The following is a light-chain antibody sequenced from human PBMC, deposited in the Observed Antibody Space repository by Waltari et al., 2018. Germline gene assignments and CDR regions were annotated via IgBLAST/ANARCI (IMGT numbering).Light chain of an antibody. V-gene: IGLV3-1*01. J-gene: IGLJ2*01. Sequence: SYELTQPPSVSVSPGQTASITCTGATLGDKYACWYQQKPGQSPVLVIYQDSKRPSGIPERFSGSNSGNTATLTISGTQAMDEADYYCQAWDSSTAEFGGGTKLTVL. CDR3: QAWDSSTAE. CDR2: QDS. CDR1: TLGDKY.